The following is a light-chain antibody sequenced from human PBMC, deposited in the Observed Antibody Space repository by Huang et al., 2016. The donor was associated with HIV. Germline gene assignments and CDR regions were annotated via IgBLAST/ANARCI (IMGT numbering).Light chain of an antibody. CDR3: MQALQTPRT. V-gene: IGKV2-28*01. CDR1: QSLRHSNGYNY. Sequence: DIVMTQSPLSLPVTPGEPASISCRSSQSLRHSNGYNYLDWYLQKPGQSPQLLIYLGSNRASRVPDRFRGSGSGTDFTLKISRVEAEDVGIYYCMQALQTPRTFGQGTKVEIK. CDR2: LGS. J-gene: IGKJ1*01.